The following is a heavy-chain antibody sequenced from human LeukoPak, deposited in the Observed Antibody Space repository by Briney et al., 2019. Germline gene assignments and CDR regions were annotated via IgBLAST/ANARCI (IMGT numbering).Heavy chain of an antibody. CDR1: GGSISSSSYY. CDR3: ARVFDFWSGSH. Sequence: PSETLSLTCTVSGGSISSSSYYWGWIRQPPGKGLEWIGSIYYSGSTYYNPSLKSRVTISVDTSKNQFSLKLSSVTAADTAVYYCARVFDFWSGSHWGQGTLVTVSS. J-gene: IGHJ4*02. V-gene: IGHV4-39*01. D-gene: IGHD3-3*01. CDR2: IYYSGST.